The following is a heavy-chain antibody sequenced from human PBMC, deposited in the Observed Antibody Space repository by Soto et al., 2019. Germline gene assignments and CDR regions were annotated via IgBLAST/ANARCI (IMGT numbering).Heavy chain of an antibody. Sequence: PSETLSLTCTVSGGSISDHNWSWIRQPPGRGLEWIGDIYYNGRTNYNPSLKSRVTIALDTSKNWISLNLRSVTAADTAVYYCATLNYFDATDYFESWGQGTLVTVSS. D-gene: IGHD3-22*01. CDR2: IYYNGRT. J-gene: IGHJ4*02. V-gene: IGHV4-59*11. CDR1: GGSISDHN. CDR3: ATLNYFDATDYFES.